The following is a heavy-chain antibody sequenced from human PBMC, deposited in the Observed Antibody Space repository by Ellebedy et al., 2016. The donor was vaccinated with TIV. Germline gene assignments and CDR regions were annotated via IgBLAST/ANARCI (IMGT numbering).Heavy chain of an antibody. Sequence: PGGSLRLSCAASGFTFSTYGMHCVRQAPGKGLAWVGGIWNDGSNEDYIDSVKGRFTISRDNSKNTLYLQRNSLSAEDTAVYYCERGGRDDWGDNWGQGTLVTVSS. CDR1: GFTFSTYG. V-gene: IGHV3-33*01. D-gene: IGHD5-24*01. CDR3: ERGGRDDWGDN. CDR2: IWNDGSNE. J-gene: IGHJ4*02.